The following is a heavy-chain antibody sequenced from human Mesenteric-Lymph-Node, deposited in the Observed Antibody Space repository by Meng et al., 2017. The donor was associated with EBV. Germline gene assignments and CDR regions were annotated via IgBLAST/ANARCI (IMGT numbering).Heavy chain of an antibody. CDR3: ARDRGLERNDGIDY. Sequence: VVQFGAGVKKPGSSWKVSCKASAGTFSSYAITWVRQDPGQGLEWMGGIIPIFGTANYAQKFQGRVTITADKSTSTAYMELSSLRSEDTAVYYCARDRGLERNDGIDYWGQGTLVTVSS. V-gene: IGHV1-69*06. J-gene: IGHJ4*02. CDR1: AGTFSSYA. CDR2: IIPIFGTA. D-gene: IGHD1-1*01.